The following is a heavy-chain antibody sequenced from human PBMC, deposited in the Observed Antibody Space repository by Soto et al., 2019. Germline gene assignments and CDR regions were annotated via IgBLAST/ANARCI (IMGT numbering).Heavy chain of an antibody. CDR2: IIPIFGTA. D-gene: IGHD6-6*01. CDR3: ARGGSIAARGNYYYGMDV. Sequence: QVQLVQSGAEVQKPGSSVKVSCKASGGTFSSYAISWVRQAPGQGLEWMGGIIPIFGTANYAQKFQGRVTITADESTSTAYMELSSLRSEDTAVYYCARGGSIAARGNYYYGMDVWGQGTTVTVSS. V-gene: IGHV1-69*01. J-gene: IGHJ6*02. CDR1: GGTFSSYA.